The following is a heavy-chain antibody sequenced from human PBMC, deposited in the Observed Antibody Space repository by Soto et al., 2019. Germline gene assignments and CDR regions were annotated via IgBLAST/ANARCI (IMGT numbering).Heavy chain of an antibody. CDR1: GGSISSYY. Sequence: SETLSLTCTVSGGSISSYYWSWIRQPPGKGLEWIGYVYYSGSTNYNPSLKSRVTISVDTSKNQFSLKLSSVTAADTAVYYCARGYYDILTGYPIVDYWGQGTLLSVS. J-gene: IGHJ4*02. CDR3: ARGYYDILTGYPIVDY. D-gene: IGHD3-9*01. CDR2: VYYSGST. V-gene: IGHV4-59*01.